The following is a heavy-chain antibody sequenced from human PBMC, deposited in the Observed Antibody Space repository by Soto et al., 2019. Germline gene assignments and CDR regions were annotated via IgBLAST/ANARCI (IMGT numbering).Heavy chain of an antibody. CDR1: GGSFSGYY. Sequence: SETLSLTCSVYGGSFSGYYYTWSRQPPGQGLGRTGEINHSGSTNYNSYCKRRVTISVYMAKNQFSLKLSSLTAADTAAYYYGRMSRFTIVPGVISRHFDHWGQGTLVSVSS. D-gene: IGHD3-10*01. CDR2: INHSGST. CDR3: GRMSRFTIVPGVISRHFDH. V-gene: IGHV4-34*01. J-gene: IGHJ4*01.